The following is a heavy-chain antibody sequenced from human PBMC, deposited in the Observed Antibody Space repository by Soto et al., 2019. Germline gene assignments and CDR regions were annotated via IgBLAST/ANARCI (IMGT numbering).Heavy chain of an antibody. CDR1: GFTVSSNY. Sequence: EMQLVESGGGLVQPGGSLRLSCAASGFTVSSNYMSWVRQAPGKGLEWVAVIYTGGTTYYADSVKGRFTISRDNSKNMLFLQMNSLRAEDTAVYYCARDYSGYDEHYYYMDVWRKGTTVTVSS. D-gene: IGHD5-12*01. CDR2: IYTGGTT. CDR3: ARDYSGYDEHYYYMDV. J-gene: IGHJ6*03. V-gene: IGHV3-66*01.